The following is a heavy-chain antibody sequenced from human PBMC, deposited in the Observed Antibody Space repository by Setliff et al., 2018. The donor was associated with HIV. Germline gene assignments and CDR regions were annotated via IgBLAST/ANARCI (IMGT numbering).Heavy chain of an antibody. CDR3: AKDPTSHWGYYMDV. CDR1: GFTFSSYG. J-gene: IGHJ6*03. V-gene: IGHV3-30*18. Sequence: LRLSCAASGFTFSSYGMHWVRQAPGKGLEWVALISYDRSNRYYADSVKGRFTISRGNSKNTLYLQMDSLRAEDTAIYYCAKDPTSHWGYYMDVWGRGTTVTVSS. CDR2: ISYDRSNR. D-gene: IGHD7-27*01.